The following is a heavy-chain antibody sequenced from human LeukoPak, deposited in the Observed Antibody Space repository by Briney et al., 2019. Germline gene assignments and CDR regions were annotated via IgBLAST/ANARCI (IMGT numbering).Heavy chain of an antibody. Sequence: GGSLRLSCAASGFSFSSYWMHWVRQVPGKGLVWVARIQYDGSTTNYADSVKGRFTISRDNAKKTLYVQMNSLRAEDTAVYYCARALVAGVTLNALDIWGQGTMVTASS. D-gene: IGHD2-15*01. J-gene: IGHJ3*02. CDR2: IQYDGSTT. CDR3: ARALVAGVTLNALDI. CDR1: GFSFSSYW. V-gene: IGHV3-74*01.